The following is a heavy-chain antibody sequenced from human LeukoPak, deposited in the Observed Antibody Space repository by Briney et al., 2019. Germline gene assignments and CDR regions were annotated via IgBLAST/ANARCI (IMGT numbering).Heavy chain of an antibody. Sequence: PGGSLRLSCVASGFTFSSYAMRWVRQAPGKGLEWVSAISGRVGSTYYADSVKGRLTISRDNSKNTLYLQRNSLRAEDTAIYYCASPAGTIYYFDYWGQGTLVTVSS. CDR1: GFTFSSYA. V-gene: IGHV3-23*01. D-gene: IGHD4-17*01. CDR2: ISGRVGST. J-gene: IGHJ4*02. CDR3: ASPAGTIYYFDY.